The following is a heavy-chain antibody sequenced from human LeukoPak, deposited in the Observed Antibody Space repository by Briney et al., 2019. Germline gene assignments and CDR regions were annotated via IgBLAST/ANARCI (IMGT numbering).Heavy chain of an antibody. Sequence: ASVKVSCKTFGYTFTTYYMHWVRQAPGQGLEWMGITNPSGGSTSYAQKFQGRLTMTRDMSTSTVYMELSSLRSEDTAVYYCARQMITFGGVISWFDPWGQGTLVTVSS. D-gene: IGHD3-16*01. J-gene: IGHJ5*02. CDR1: GYTFTTYY. V-gene: IGHV1-46*01. CDR2: TNPSGGST. CDR3: ARQMITFGGVISWFDP.